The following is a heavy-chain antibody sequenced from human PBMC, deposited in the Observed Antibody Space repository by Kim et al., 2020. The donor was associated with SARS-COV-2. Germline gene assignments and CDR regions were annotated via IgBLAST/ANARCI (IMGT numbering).Heavy chain of an antibody. V-gene: IGHV1-18*01. D-gene: IGHD3-22*01. J-gene: IGHJ4*02. Sequence: AQKLQGRVTMTTDTSTSTAYMELRSLRSDDTAVYYCARAYYYDSSGYIMYWGQGTLVTVSS. CDR3: ARAYYYDSSGYIMY.